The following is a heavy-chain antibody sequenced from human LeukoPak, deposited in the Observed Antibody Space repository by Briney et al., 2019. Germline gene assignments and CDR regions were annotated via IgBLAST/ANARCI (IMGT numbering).Heavy chain of an antibody. CDR2: IRYDGSNK. J-gene: IGHJ4*02. V-gene: IGHV3-30*02. CDR3: AKDRLWFGELLSTFDY. CDR1: GFTFSNHG. Sequence: GGSLRLSCVASGFTFSNHGMHWVRQAPGKGLEWVAFIRYDGSNKYYADSVKGRFTISRDNSKNTLYLQMNSLRAEDTAVYYCAKDRLWFGELLSTFDYWGQGTLVTVSS. D-gene: IGHD3-10*01.